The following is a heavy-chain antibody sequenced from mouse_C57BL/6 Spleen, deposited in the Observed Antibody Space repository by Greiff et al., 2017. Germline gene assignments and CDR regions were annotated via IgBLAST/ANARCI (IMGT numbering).Heavy chain of an antibody. V-gene: IGHV1-52*01. CDR2: IDPSDSET. D-gene: IGHD3-1*01. CDR1: GYTFTSYW. Sequence: QVQLQQPGAELVRPGSSVKLSCKASGYTFTSYWMHWVKQRPIQGLEWIGNIDPSDSETHYNQKFKDKATLTVDKSSSTAYMQLSSLTSEDSAVYYCARMNNPGLLDYWGQGTTLTVSS. J-gene: IGHJ2*01. CDR3: ARMNNPGLLDY.